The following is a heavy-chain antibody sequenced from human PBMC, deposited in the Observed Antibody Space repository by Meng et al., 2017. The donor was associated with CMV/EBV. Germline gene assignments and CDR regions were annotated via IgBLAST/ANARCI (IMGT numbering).Heavy chain of an antibody. D-gene: IGHD2-2*01. CDR2: IIPIFGTA. Sequence: SVKVSCKASGGTFSSYAISWVRQAPGQGLEWMGGIIPIFGTANYAQKFQGRVTITTDEFTSTAYMELSSLRSEDTAVYYCASTRASVVPAATSSYYYYYGMDVWGQGTTVTVSS. V-gene: IGHV1-69*05. CDR1: GGTFSSYA. CDR3: ASTRASVVPAATSSYYYYYGMDV. J-gene: IGHJ6*02.